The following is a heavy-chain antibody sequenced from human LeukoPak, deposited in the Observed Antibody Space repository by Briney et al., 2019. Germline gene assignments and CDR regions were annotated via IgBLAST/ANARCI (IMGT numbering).Heavy chain of an antibody. D-gene: IGHD3-22*01. V-gene: IGHV3-48*03. Sequence: PGGSLRLSCVASGFTFSSYEMNWVRQAPGKGLEWVSYISSSGDTIYYADSVKGRFTISRDNAKKSLYLQMNRLRVEDTAVYYCARESYVTMIIGDCWGQGTLVTVSS. CDR2: ISSSGDTI. CDR1: GFTFSSYE. CDR3: ARESYVTMIIGDC. J-gene: IGHJ4*02.